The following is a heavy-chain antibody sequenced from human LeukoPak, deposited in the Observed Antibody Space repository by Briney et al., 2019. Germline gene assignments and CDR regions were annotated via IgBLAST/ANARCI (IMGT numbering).Heavy chain of an antibody. CDR3: AREPHYYYYMDV. Sequence: ASVKVSCKASGYTFTGYYMHWVRQAPGQGLEWVGRINPNSGGTNYAQKFQGRVTMTRDTSISTAYMELSRLRSDDTAVYYCAREPHYYYYMDVWGKGTTVTVSS. CDR2: INPNSGGT. CDR1: GYTFTGYY. J-gene: IGHJ6*03. V-gene: IGHV1-2*06.